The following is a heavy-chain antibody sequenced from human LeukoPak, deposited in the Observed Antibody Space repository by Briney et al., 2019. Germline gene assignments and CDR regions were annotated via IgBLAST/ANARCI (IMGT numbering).Heavy chain of an antibody. V-gene: IGHV3-23*01. CDR1: GFTFSSYA. CDR3: AKVPLGYCSSTSCYYFDC. CDR2: ISGSGGST. J-gene: IGHJ4*02. Sequence: GGSLRLSRAASGFTFSSYAMSWVRQAPGKGLEWVSAISGSGGSTYYADSVKGRFTISRDNSKNTLYLQMNSLRAEDTAVYYCAKVPLGYCSSTSCYYFDCWGQGTLVTVSS. D-gene: IGHD2-2*01.